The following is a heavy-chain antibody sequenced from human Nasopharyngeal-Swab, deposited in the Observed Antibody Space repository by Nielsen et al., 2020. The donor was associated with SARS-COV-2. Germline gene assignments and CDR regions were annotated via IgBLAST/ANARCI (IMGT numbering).Heavy chain of an antibody. Sequence: SETLSLTCTVSGGSISSSSYYWGWIRQPAGKGLEWIGRIYTSGSTNYNPSLKSRVTISVDTSKNQFSLKLSSVTAADTAVYYCARGLRGVTTHYYYYYMDVWGKGTTVTVSS. CDR2: IYTSGST. CDR3: ARGLRGVTTHYYYYYMDV. V-gene: IGHV4-61*02. D-gene: IGHD4-17*01. J-gene: IGHJ6*03. CDR1: GGSISSSSYY.